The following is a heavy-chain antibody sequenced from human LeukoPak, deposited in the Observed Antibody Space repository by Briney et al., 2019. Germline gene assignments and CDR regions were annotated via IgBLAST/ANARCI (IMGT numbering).Heavy chain of an antibody. J-gene: IGHJ2*01. V-gene: IGHV1-46*01. CDR1: GYTFTSYD. CDR3: ARGLWGRNYEDWYFDL. Sequence: GASVKVSCKASGYTFTSYDINWVRQAPGQGLEWMGIINPSGVDTNYAEKFQGRVTMTRDTSTNTVYIKLSSLRSEDTAVYYCARGLWGRNYEDWYFDLWGRGTLVTVSS. D-gene: IGHD1-7*01. CDR2: INPSGVDT.